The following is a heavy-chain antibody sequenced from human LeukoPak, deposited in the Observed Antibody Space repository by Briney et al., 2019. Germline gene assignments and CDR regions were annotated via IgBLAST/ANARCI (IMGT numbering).Heavy chain of an antibody. J-gene: IGHJ4*02. CDR2: IFGAGKNTT. CDR3: AKRDTMIRGGPSFDY. CDR1: GFSFSSYA. Sequence: GGSLRLSCAASGFSFSSYAMNWVRQAPGKGLEWVSIIFGAGKNTTYYADSVKGRFTVSRDNSKNTLYLQMTNLRPEDTAKYYCAKRDTMIRGGPSFDYWGQGILVAVSS. V-gene: IGHV3-23*03. D-gene: IGHD3-10*01.